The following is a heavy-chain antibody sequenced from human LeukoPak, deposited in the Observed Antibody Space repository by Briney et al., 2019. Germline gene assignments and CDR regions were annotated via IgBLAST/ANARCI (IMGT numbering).Heavy chain of an antibody. CDR3: ASTLEYSSGLGH. CDR2: IYHSGST. CDR1: GGSISSGGYS. D-gene: IGHD6-19*01. Sequence: PLETLSLTCAVSGGSISSGGYSWSWIRQPPGKGLEWIGYIYHSGSTYYNPSLKSRVTISVDRSKNQFSLKLSSVTAADTAVYYCASTLEYSSGLGHWGQGTLVTVFS. J-gene: IGHJ4*02. V-gene: IGHV4-30-2*01.